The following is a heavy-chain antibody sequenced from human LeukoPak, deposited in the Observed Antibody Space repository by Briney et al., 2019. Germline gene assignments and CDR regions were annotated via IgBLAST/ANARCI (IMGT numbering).Heavy chain of an antibody. CDR3: AKNSSSSLVWYYYYYMDV. CDR1: GFTFSGYA. V-gene: IGHV3-23*01. D-gene: IGHD6-6*01. J-gene: IGHJ6*03. Sequence: PGGSLRLSCAASGFTFSGYAMYWVRQAPGKGLEWVSGIFGSGGSTHYADSVKGQFTISRDNSKNTVYLQMNSPRAEDTAVYYCAKNSSSSLVWYYYYYMDVWGKGTTVTVSS. CDR2: IFGSGGST.